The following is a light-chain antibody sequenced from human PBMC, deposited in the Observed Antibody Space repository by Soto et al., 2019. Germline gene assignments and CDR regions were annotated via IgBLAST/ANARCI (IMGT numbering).Light chain of an antibody. Sequence: EIVMTQSPATLSVSPGERATLSCRASQSVSNNLAWYQQKPGQAPRLLIYGASTRATGIPARFSGSGSGTEFTLTISSLQPEDFATYYCQQSYSTLSITFGQGTRLEIK. CDR3: QQSYSTLSIT. CDR1: QSVSNN. J-gene: IGKJ5*01. V-gene: IGKV3D-15*01. CDR2: GAS.